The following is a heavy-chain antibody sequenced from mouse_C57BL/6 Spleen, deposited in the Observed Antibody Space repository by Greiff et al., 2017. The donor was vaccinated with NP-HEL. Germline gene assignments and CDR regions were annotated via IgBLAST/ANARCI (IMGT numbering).Heavy chain of an antibody. CDR2: IYPGDGDT. CDR1: GYAFSSSW. D-gene: IGHD6-1*02. V-gene: IGHV1-82*01. CDR3: AKLDSQARGYAMDY. Sequence: QVQLQQSGPELVKPGASVKISCKASGYAFSSSWMNWVKQRPGKGLEWIGRIYPGDGDTNYNGKFKGKATLTADKASSTAYMQLSSLTSEDSAVYFCAKLDSQARGYAMDYWGQGTSVTVSS. J-gene: IGHJ4*01.